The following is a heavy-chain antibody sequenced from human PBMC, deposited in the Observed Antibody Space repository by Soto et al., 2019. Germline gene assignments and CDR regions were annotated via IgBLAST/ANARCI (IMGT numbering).Heavy chain of an antibody. CDR1: GFTFSTYA. D-gene: IGHD6-19*01. CDR2: INSDGSST. J-gene: IGHJ5*02. Sequence: GGSLRLSCAASGFTFSTYAMHWVRQAPGKGLVWVSRINSDGSSTSYADSVKGRFTISRDNAKNTLYLQMNSLRAEDTAVYYCARSLGYSSGLSLFDPWGQGTLVTVSS. V-gene: IGHV3-74*01. CDR3: ARSLGYSSGLSLFDP.